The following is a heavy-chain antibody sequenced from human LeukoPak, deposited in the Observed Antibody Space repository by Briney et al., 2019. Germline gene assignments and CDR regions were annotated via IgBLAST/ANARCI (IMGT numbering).Heavy chain of an antibody. CDR1: GFTFSSYA. Sequence: AGGSLRLSCAASGFTFSSYAMNWVRQAPGKGLEWVSYISSSSSTIYYADSVKGRFTISRDNAKNSLYLQMNSLRAEDTAVYYCARVVFGEGDDYWGQGTLVTVSS. V-gene: IGHV3-48*01. CDR3: ARVVFGEGDDY. CDR2: ISSSSSTI. D-gene: IGHD3-10*02. J-gene: IGHJ4*02.